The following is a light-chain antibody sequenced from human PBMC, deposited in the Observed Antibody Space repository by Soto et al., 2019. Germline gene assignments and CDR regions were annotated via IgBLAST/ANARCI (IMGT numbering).Light chain of an antibody. CDR3: QQYGVTPPNT. J-gene: IGKJ4*01. Sequence: ESVLTQSPGTLSLSPGERATLSCRASQIVSSTYLAWFQQKPGQAPRLLIYGASTRATGITDRFSGSGSGTDFTLTISGLEPEDFALYYCQQYGVTPPNTFGGGTKVEV. V-gene: IGKV3-20*01. CDR2: GAS. CDR1: QIVSSTY.